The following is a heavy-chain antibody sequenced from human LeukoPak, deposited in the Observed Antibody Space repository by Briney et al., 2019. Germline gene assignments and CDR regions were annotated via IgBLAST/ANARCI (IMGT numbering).Heavy chain of an antibody. Sequence: PSETLSLTCSVSDGSIRTYYWSWIRQSPGQGLEWIGNIYYRGDINYNPSLKSRVIVSIDTSKNQFSLKVTSLTAADTAVYYCATNKDWAEADWGQGTLVIVSS. J-gene: IGHJ4*02. V-gene: IGHV4-59*03. CDR1: DGSIRTYY. CDR3: ATNKDWAEAD. CDR2: IYYRGDI. D-gene: IGHD3/OR15-3a*01.